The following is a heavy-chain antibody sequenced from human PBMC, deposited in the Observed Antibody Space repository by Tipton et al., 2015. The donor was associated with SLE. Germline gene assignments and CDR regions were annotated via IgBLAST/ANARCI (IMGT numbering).Heavy chain of an antibody. V-gene: IGHV4-38-2*02. Sequence: TLSLTCTVSGGSISSGYYWGWIRQPPGKGLEWVGSTYHSGSTYYNPSLKSRVTISVDTSKNQFSLKLTSVTAADTAVYYCARALPFNYDFWSGYSTDPFDVWGQGTMVTVSA. CDR3: ARALPFNYDFWSGYSTDPFDV. J-gene: IGHJ3*01. CDR2: TYHSGST. CDR1: GGSISSGYY. D-gene: IGHD3-3*01.